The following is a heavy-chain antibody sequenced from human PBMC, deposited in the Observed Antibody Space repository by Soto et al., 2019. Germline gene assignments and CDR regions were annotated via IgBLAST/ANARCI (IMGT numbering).Heavy chain of an antibody. Sequence: SETLSLTCTVSGDSITSGVHYWSWIRQLPGKGLEWIGYIFYSGPTYYNPSLKSRVTISVDTSKNQFSLKLNSVTAADTAVYYCARLGAYYQSLDPWGPGTLVTSPQ. CDR1: GDSITSGVHY. CDR3: ARLGAYYQSLDP. CDR2: IFYSGPT. J-gene: IGHJ5*02. D-gene: IGHD2-21*01. V-gene: IGHV4-31*03.